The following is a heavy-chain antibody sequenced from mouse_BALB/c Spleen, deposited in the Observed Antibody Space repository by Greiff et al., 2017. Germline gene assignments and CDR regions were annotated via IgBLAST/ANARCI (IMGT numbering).Heavy chain of an antibody. CDR2: ILPGSGST. CDR3: ARRAVVDYYAMDY. D-gene: IGHD1-1*01. Sequence: QVQLQQSGAELMKPGASVKISCKATGYTFSSYWIEWVKQRPGHGLEWIGEILPGSGSTNYNEKFKGKATFTADTSSNTAYMQLSSLTSEDSAVYYCARRAVVDYYAMDYWGQGTSVTVSS. CDR1: GYTFSSYW. V-gene: IGHV1-9*01. J-gene: IGHJ4*01.